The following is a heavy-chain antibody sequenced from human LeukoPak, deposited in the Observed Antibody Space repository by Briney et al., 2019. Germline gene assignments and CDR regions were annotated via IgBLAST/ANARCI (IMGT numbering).Heavy chain of an antibody. CDR3: TGYCSGGSCFTAGY. J-gene: IGHJ4*02. V-gene: IGHV3-11*01. CDR2: ISSSGSTI. CDR1: GFTFSDYY. Sequence: GGSLRLSCAASGFTFSDYYMSWIRQAPGKGLEWVSYISSSGSTIYYADSVKGRFTISRDNAKNSLHLQMNSLRAEDTAVYYCTGYCSGGSCFTAGYWGQGTLVTVSS. D-gene: IGHD2-15*01.